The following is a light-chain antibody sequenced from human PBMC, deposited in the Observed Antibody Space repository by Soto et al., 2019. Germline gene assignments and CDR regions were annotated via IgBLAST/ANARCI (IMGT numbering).Light chain of an antibody. CDR2: KAS. CDR1: QSISSW. V-gene: IGKV1-5*03. Sequence: DIQMTQSPSTLSASVGDRVTITCRASQSISSWLAWYQQKPGKAPKLLIYKASNLESGVPSRFSGSGSGTEFTLTISSLQPDDFATYYCQQYNDYLLTFGPGIKVDFK. CDR3: QQYNDYLLT. J-gene: IGKJ3*01.